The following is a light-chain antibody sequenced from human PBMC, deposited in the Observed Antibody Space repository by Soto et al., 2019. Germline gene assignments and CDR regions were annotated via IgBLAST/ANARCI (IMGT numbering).Light chain of an antibody. CDR3: QQRRAWPRV. J-gene: IGKJ4*01. Sequence: EIVLTQSPATLSLSPGGRATLSCRASQSVGTYLVWYQQKPGQAPRLLIYDASKRATGIPDRFSGSGSGTDFTLTISSLEPEDSAVYYCQQRRAWPRVFGGGTRME. V-gene: IGKV3-11*01. CDR2: DAS. CDR1: QSVGTY.